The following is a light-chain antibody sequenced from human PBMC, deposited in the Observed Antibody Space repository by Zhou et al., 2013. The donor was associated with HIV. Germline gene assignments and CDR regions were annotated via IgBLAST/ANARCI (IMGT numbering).Light chain of an antibody. CDR3: LQHNSLPQT. CDR2: AAS. V-gene: IGKV1-9*01. J-gene: IGKJ1*01. CDR1: QGISSS. Sequence: DIQLTQSPSFLSASVGDKVTITCRASQGISSSLAWYQQKPGKAPKLLIYAASTLQSGVPSRFSGSGSGTEFTLTISSLELEDFATYYCLQHNSLPQTFGQGTKGGKQT.